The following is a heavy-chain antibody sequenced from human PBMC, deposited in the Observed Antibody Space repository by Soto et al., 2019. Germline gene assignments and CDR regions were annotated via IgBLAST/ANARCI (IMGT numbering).Heavy chain of an antibody. D-gene: IGHD2-2*01. CDR1: SGSISSSNW. CDR3: ASVLVVPAASTSDYYYYMDV. Sequence: QVQLQESGPGLVKPSGTLSLTCAVSSGSISSSNWWSWVRQPPGKGLEWIGEIYHSGSTNYNPSLKSRVTISVDKSKTQFSLKLSSVTAADTAVYYCASVLVVPAASTSDYYYYMDVWGKGTTVTVSS. J-gene: IGHJ6*03. V-gene: IGHV4-4*02. CDR2: IYHSGST.